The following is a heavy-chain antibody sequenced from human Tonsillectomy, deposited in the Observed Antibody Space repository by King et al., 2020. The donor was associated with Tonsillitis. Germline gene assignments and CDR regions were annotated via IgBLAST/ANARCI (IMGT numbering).Heavy chain of an antibody. CDR3: AKDHHSGYDRRTDWFDP. J-gene: IGHJ5*02. Sequence: QVQLQESGPGLVKPSQTLSLTCTVSCGSISSGGYYLSWIRQHPGKGLDWIGYLYYSGSTFYNPSPTIRVTISIDTSKNQFSLKLSSVTAADTAVYYCAKDHHSGYDRRTDWFDPWGQGTLVTVSS. CDR1: CGSISSGGYY. V-gene: IGHV4-31*03. CDR2: LYYSGST. D-gene: IGHD5-12*01.